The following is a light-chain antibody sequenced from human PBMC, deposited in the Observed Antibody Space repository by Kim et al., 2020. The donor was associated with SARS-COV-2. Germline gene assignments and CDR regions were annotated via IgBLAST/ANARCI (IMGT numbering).Light chain of an antibody. CDR1: QDSSIS. V-gene: IGKV1-33*01. CDR2: DVS. CDR3: QHYDEIPSIT. Sequence: SIGDRDNIICQVSQDSSISLTWYRQKAGQAPKFMIYDVSNLQRGVASRLSGRGAGTNLSFTITSLQPGDYATYYCQHYDEIPSITLGQRTRLEIK. J-gene: IGKJ5*01.